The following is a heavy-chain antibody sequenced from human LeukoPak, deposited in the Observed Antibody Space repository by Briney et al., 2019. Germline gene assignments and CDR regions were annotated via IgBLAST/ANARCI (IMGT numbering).Heavy chain of an antibody. V-gene: IGHV4-39*07. CDR3: ARKAYYYDSSGSKNNWFDP. Sequence: SETLSLTCTVSGGSISSSSYYWGWIRQPPGKGLEWIGSIYYSGSTYYNPSLKSRVTISVDTSKNQFSLKLSSVTAADTAVYYCARKAYYYDSSGSKNNWFDPWGQRTLVTVSS. D-gene: IGHD3-22*01. CDR1: GGSISSSSYY. J-gene: IGHJ5*02. CDR2: IYYSGST.